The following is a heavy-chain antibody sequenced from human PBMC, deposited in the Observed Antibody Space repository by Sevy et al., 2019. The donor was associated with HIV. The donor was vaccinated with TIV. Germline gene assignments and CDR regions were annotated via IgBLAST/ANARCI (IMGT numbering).Heavy chain of an antibody. CDR2: ISNSGSTI. CDR3: ATRLPPSTTTEPHFDY. D-gene: IGHD4-17*01. Sequence: GGSLRLSCTASGFTFSSYEMNWVRQAPGKGLEWVSYISNSGSTIHYSDSVKGRFTISRDNAKNSLCLKMNSLSADDTAGYYCATRLPPSTTTEPHFDYWGRGTLVTVSS. CDR1: GFTFSSYE. J-gene: IGHJ4*02. V-gene: IGHV3-48*03.